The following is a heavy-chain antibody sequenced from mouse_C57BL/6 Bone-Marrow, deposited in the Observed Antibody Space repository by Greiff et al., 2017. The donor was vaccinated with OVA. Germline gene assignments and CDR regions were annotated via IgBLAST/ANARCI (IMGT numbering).Heavy chain of an antibody. CDR1: GFNIKDYY. CDR2: IDPEDGDT. J-gene: IGHJ1*03. Sequence: EVQLQQSGAELVRPGASVKLSCTASGFNIKDYYMLWVKQRPEQGLEWIGRIDPEDGDTEYAPKFQGKATMTADTSSNTAYLQLSSLTSEDTAVYYCTMITTVVARYFDVWGTGTTVTVSS. CDR3: TMITTVVARYFDV. V-gene: IGHV14-1*01. D-gene: IGHD1-1*01.